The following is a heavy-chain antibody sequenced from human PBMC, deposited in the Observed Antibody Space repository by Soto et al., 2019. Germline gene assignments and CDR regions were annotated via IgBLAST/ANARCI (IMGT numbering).Heavy chain of an antibody. CDR1: GFTFSSYA. D-gene: IGHD2-2*01. CDR3: ARTTVVPAAPPYYYYYGMDV. V-gene: IGHV3-30-3*01. J-gene: IGHJ6*02. CDR2: ISYDGSNK. Sequence: PGGSLRLSCAASGFTFSSYAKHWVRQAPGKGLEWVAVISYDGSNKYYADSVKGRFTISRDNSKNTLYLQMNSLRAEDTAVYYCARTTVVPAAPPYYYYYGMDVWGQGTTVTVSS.